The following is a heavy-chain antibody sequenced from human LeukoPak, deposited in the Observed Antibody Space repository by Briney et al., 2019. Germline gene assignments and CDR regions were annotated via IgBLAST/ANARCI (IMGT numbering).Heavy chain of an antibody. J-gene: IGHJ4*02. CDR1: GGSISSGGYS. CDR3: ARGGGSGGYAPVDY. CDR2: IYHSGST. V-gene: IGHV4-30-2*01. Sequence: KTSETLSLTCAVSGGSISSGGYSWSWIRQPPGKGLEWIGNIYHSGSTYYNPSLKSRVTISVDRSKNQFSLKLSSVTAADTAVYYCARGGGSGGYAPVDYWGQGTLVTVSS. D-gene: IGHD5-12*01.